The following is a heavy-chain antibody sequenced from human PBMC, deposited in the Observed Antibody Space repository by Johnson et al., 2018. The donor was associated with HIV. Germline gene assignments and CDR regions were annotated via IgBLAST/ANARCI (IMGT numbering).Heavy chain of an antibody. J-gene: IGHJ3*02. Sequence: EVQLVESGGGVVQPGRSLRLSCAASGFTFDDYAMHWVRQAPGKGLEWVSGISGSGGSTYYADSVKGRFTISRDNSKNTLYLHMNSLRAEDQAVFYCAKDFRPAYSYGSSGYWGGNAFNIWGQGTKVTVSS. V-gene: IGHV3-23*04. CDR1: GFTFDDYA. CDR3: AKDFRPAYSYGSSGYWGGNAFNI. CDR2: ISGSGGST. D-gene: IGHD3-22*01.